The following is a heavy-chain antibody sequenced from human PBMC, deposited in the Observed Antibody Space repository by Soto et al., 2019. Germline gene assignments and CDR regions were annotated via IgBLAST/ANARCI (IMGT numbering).Heavy chain of an antibody. D-gene: IGHD3-16*02. J-gene: IGHJ6*02. V-gene: IGHV3-33*01. Sequence: QVQLVESGGGVVQPGRSLRLSCAASGFTFSSYGMHWVRQAPGKWLEWVAVIWYDGSNKYYADSVKGRFTISRDNSKNPLYLQMNSLNAEDTAVYYCARGNIMITFGGVIVGLYYYYGMDVWGQGTTVTVSS. CDR3: ARGNIMITFGGVIVGLYYYYGMDV. CDR1: GFTFSSYG. CDR2: IWYDGSNK.